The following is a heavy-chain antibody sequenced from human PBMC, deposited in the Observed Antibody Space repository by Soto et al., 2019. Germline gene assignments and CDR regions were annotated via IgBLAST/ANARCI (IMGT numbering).Heavy chain of an antibody. CDR1: GGNFNNYA. J-gene: IGHJ3*01. Sequence: QVQLVQSGAEVKKPGSSVKVSCKASGGNFNNYAISWVRQAPAQGLQWMGGIIPIIDTTHYAQKLQGRVTMSADRGRTTVYMELTGLTSDDSETYFCAREPRDRAAFSLWGQGTVVTVSS. V-gene: IGHV1-69*06. CDR2: IIPIIDTT. D-gene: IGHD3-22*01. CDR3: AREPRDRAAFSL.